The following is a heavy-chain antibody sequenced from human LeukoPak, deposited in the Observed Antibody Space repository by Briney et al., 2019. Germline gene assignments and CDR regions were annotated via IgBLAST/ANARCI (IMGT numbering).Heavy chain of an antibody. J-gene: IGHJ4*02. D-gene: IGHD2-2*02. CDR2: ISGSGGST. CDR1: GFTFSSYA. V-gene: IGHV3-23*01. Sequence: PGGSLRLSCAASGFTFSSYAMSWVRQAPGKGLEWVSAISGSGGSTYYADSVKGRFTISRDNSKNTLYLQMNSLRAEDTAVYYCAKRPRGKWVVVPAAIQGFDYWGQGTLVTVSS. CDR3: AKRPRGKWVVVPAAIQGFDY.